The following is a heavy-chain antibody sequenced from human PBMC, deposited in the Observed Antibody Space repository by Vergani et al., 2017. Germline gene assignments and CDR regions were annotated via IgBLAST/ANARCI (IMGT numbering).Heavy chain of an antibody. CDR1: GGTFSSYA. CDR2: IIPIFGTA. D-gene: IGHD1-1*01. CDR3: AGDPEALAVSTTGGGLGADY. V-gene: IGHV1-69*13. J-gene: IGHJ4*02. Sequence: QVQLVQSGAEVKKPGSSVKVSCKASGGTFSSYAISWVRQAPGQGLEWMGRIIPIFGTANYAQKFQGRVTITADESTSTAYMELSSLRSEDTAVYYCAGDPEALAVSTTGGGLGADYWGQGTLVTVSS.